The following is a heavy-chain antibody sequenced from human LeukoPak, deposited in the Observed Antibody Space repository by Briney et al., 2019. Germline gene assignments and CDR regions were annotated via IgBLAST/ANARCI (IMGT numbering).Heavy chain of an antibody. CDR3: ARLKCLRLQIPSSSSSYGMDV. V-gene: IGHV1-18*01. D-gene: IGHD5-12*01. J-gene: IGHJ6*04. Sequence: GASVKVSCKASGYTFTSYGISWVRQAPGQGLEWMGWISAYNGNTNYAQKLQGRVTMTTDTSTSTAYMELRSLRSDDTAVYYCARLKCLRLQIPSSSSSYGMDVWGKGTTVTVSS. CDR2: ISAYNGNT. CDR1: GYTFTSYG.